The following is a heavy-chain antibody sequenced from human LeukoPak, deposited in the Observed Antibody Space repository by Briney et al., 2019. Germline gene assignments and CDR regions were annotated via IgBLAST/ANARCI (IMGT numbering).Heavy chain of an antibody. V-gene: IGHV1-8*01. J-gene: IGHJ4*02. CDR3: ARGSGSWYWIDY. D-gene: IGHD6-13*01. CDR1: GYTFTSYD. CDR2: MNPNSGNT. Sequence: GASVKVSCRASGYTFTSYDINWVRQATGQGLEWMGWMNPNSGNTGYAQKFQGRVTMTRNTSISTAYMELSSLRPEDTAVYYCARGSGSWYWIDYWGQGTLVTVSS.